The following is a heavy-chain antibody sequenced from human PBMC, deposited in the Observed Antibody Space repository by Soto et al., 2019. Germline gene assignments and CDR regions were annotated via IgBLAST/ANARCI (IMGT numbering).Heavy chain of an antibody. Sequence: GGSLRHSCAASGFTFINAWMNWVRQAPWKGLEWVGRIKSKTDGGTTDYAAPVKGRFTISRDDSKNTLYLQMNSLKTEDTAVYYCTTDLKAMFLLSCISMVRRVNSCMDFWCTGTLVAVFS. V-gene: IGHV3-15*07. CDR2: IKSKTDGGTT. CDR1: GFTFINAW. D-gene: IGHD3-10*01. J-gene: IGHJ6*04. CDR3: TTDLKAMFLLSCISMVRRVNSCMDF.